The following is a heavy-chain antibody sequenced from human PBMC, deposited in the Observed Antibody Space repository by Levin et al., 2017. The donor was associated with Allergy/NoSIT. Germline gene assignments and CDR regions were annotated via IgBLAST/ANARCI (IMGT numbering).Heavy chain of an antibody. J-gene: IGHJ4*02. D-gene: IGHD3-9*01. V-gene: IGHV4-59*08. CDR2: VFSGGTT. CDR3: ARRDLTGYYDY. Sequence: SCTVSGGSVSNYYWSWYRQPPGKGLEWIGFVFSGGTTKYNPSLESRLSLSMDTSKNQLSLRLTSMTAADTAIYHCARRDLTGYYDYWGQGTLVTVSS. CDR1: GGSVSNYY.